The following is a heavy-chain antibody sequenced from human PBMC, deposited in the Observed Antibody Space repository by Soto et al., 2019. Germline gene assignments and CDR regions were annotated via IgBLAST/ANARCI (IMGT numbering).Heavy chain of an antibody. D-gene: IGHD4-17*01. Sequence: ASVKVSCKASGYTFTGYYMHCVRQAPGQGLEWMGWINPNSGGTNYAQKFQGWVTMTRDTSISTAYMELSRLRSDDTAVYYCARDLTTVTTKSLYGMDVWGQGTTVTV. CDR1: GYTFTGYY. V-gene: IGHV1-2*04. J-gene: IGHJ6*02. CDR3: ARDLTTVTTKSLYGMDV. CDR2: INPNSGGT.